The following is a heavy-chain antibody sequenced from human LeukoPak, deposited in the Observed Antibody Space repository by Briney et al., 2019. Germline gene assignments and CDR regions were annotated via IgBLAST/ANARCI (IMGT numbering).Heavy chain of an antibody. Sequence: GGSLRLSCAASGFTFSSYAMSWVRQAPGKGLEWVSAISGSGGSTHYADSVKGRFTISRDNSKNTLYLQMDSLRAEDTAVYYCAKINYDSSGYYSLFDYWGQGTLVTVSS. CDR2: ISGSGGST. J-gene: IGHJ4*02. CDR1: GFTFSSYA. V-gene: IGHV3-23*01. D-gene: IGHD3-22*01. CDR3: AKINYDSSGYYSLFDY.